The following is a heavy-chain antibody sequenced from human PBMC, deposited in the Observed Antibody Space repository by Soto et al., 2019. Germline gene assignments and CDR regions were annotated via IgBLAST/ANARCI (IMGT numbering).Heavy chain of an antibody. V-gene: IGHV3-7*01. CDR3: ANERDDGASDY. CDR1: GFTFSNYW. CDR2: IKQDGSEK. Sequence: GGSLRLSCAASGFTFSNYWMSWVRQAPGKGPEWVANIKQDGSEKYYLDSVKGRFTISRDNAKSSLFLQMNSLKAEDTAVYYCANERDDGASDYWGQGTLVTVSS. D-gene: IGHD3-10*01. J-gene: IGHJ4*02.